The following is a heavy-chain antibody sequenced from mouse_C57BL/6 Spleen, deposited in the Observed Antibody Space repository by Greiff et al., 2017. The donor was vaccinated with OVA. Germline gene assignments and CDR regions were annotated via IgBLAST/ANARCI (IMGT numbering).Heavy chain of an antibody. CDR2: IDPSDSYT. D-gene: IGHD1-1*01. CDR3: ARGLDYYGSSYGSYAMDY. V-gene: IGHV1-69*01. Sequence: QVQLQQPGAELVMPGASVKLSCKASGYTFTSYWMHWVKQRPGQGLEWIGEIDPSDSYTNYNQKFKGKSTLTVDKSSSTAYMQLSSLTSEDSAVYYCARGLDYYGSSYGSYAMDYWGQGTSVTVSS. CDR1: GYTFTSYW. J-gene: IGHJ4*01.